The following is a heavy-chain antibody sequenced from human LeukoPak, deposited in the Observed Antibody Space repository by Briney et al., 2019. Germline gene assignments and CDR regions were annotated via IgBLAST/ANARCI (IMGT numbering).Heavy chain of an antibody. D-gene: IGHD5-24*01. J-gene: IGHJ5*02. CDR1: GGSISSYY. CDR3: AREEIRSWFYP. Sequence: PSETLSLTCTVAGGSISSYYWSWIRQPPGKGLEWIGYIYYSGSTNYNPSLKSRVTISVDTSKNQFSLKLSSVAAANTAVYYCAREEIRSWFYPWGQGTLVTVSS. V-gene: IGHV4-59*01. CDR2: IYYSGST.